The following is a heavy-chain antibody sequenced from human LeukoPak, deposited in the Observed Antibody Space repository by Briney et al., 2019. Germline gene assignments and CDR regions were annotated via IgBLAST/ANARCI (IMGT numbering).Heavy chain of an antibody. V-gene: IGHV3-30-3*01. Sequence: GGSLRLSCAASGFTFSSYAMHWVRQAPGRGLEWVAVISYDGSNKYYADSVKGRFTISRDNSKNTLYLQMNSLRAEDTAVYYCARVVNYDILTGFDHWGQGTLVTVSS. CDR2: ISYDGSNK. CDR3: ARVVNYDILTGFDH. CDR1: GFTFSSYA. D-gene: IGHD3-9*01. J-gene: IGHJ4*02.